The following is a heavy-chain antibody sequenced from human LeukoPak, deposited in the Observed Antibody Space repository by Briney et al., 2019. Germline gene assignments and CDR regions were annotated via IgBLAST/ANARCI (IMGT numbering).Heavy chain of an antibody. CDR2: IIPIFGTA. J-gene: IGHJ4*02. CDR1: GGTFSSYA. CDR3: ARGGIAAAGTSVDY. V-gene: IGHV1-69*06. Sequence: SVKVSCKASGGTFSSYAISWVRQAPGQGLEWMGGIIPIFGTANYAQKFQGGVTITADKSTSTAYMELSSLRSEDTAVYCCARGGIAAAGTSVDYWGQGTLVTVSS. D-gene: IGHD6-13*01.